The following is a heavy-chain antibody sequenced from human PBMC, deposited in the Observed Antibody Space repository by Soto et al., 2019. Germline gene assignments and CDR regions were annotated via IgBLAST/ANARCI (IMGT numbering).Heavy chain of an antibody. V-gene: IGHV4-30-4*01. Sequence: SETLSLTCTVSGGSISSGDYYWSWIRQPPGKGLEWIAYIYYSGSTYYNPSLKSRVTISVDTSKNQFSLKLSSVTAADTAVYYCARGQTEEYYYDSSGYNFDYWGQGTLVTVSS. J-gene: IGHJ4*02. CDR3: ARGQTEEYYYDSSGYNFDY. D-gene: IGHD3-22*01. CDR1: GGSISSGDYY. CDR2: IYYSGST.